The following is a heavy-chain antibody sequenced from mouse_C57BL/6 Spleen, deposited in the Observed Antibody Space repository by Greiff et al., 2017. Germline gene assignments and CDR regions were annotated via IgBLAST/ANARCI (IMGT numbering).Heavy chain of an antibody. CDR1: GFTFSDYG. CDR3: ARQRRERDAMDY. Sequence: EVKLQESGGGLVKPGGSLKLSCAASGFTFSDYGMHWVRQAPEKGLEWVAYISSGSSTIYYADTVKGRFTISRDNAKNTLFLQMTSLRSEDTAMYYCARQRRERDAMDYWGQGTSVTVSS. V-gene: IGHV5-17*01. CDR2: ISSGSSTI. J-gene: IGHJ4*01.